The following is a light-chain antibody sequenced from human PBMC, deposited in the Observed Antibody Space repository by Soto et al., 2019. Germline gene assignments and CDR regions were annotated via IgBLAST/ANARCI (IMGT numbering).Light chain of an antibody. CDR3: QHYNSYSYT. CDR2: DAF. J-gene: IGKJ2*01. Sequence: DIQMTQSPSTLSASVGDRVTITCRASQSISSWLAWFQQKPGKAPKLLIYDAFSLESGVPSRFSGSGSGTEFTLTISSLQPDDFATYYCQHYNSYSYTFGQGTKLEIK. V-gene: IGKV1-5*01. CDR1: QSISSW.